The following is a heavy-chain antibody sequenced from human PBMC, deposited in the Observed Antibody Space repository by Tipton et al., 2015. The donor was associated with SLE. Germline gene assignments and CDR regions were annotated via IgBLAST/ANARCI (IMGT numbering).Heavy chain of an antibody. J-gene: IGHJ5*02. CDR1: GGSFTNYW. Sequence: LRLSFSVYGGSFTNYWWTWIRQPPGKGLEWIGEINHSGSTTYNPSLKSRVTISMDTSKSQFSLTLKSVTAADTAVYFCARGELIEGFDPWGQGTLVTVAA. CDR2: INHSGST. D-gene: IGHD3-22*01. CDR3: ARGELIEGFDP. V-gene: IGHV4-34*01.